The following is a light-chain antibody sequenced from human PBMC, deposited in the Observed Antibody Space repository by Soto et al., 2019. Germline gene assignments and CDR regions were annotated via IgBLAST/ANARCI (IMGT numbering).Light chain of an antibody. J-gene: IGKJ4*01. CDR1: QSVSNN. V-gene: IGKV3-15*01. CDR3: QQYKNWPPVT. Sequence: ETVMTQSPATLSLFPGERATLSCRASQSVSNNLAWYQQKSGQSPMLLIYGASTRATGIPARFSGSGSETDFTLTISSLQSEDFAVYYCQQYKNWPPVTFGGGTKVEI. CDR2: GAS.